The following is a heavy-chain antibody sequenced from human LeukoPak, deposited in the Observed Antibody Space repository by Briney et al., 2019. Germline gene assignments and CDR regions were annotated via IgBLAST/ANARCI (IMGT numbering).Heavy chain of an antibody. CDR3: ARGRSLRDMRFLEWLLSPLFDY. J-gene: IGHJ4*02. CDR2: INHSGST. CDR1: GGSFSGYY. D-gene: IGHD3-3*01. V-gene: IGHV4-34*01. Sequence: SETLSLTCAVYGGSFSGYYWSWIRQPPGKGLEWIGEINHSGSTNYNPSLKSRVTISVDTSKNQFSLKLSSVTAADTAVYYCARGRSLRDMRFLEWLLSPLFDYWGQGTLVTVSS.